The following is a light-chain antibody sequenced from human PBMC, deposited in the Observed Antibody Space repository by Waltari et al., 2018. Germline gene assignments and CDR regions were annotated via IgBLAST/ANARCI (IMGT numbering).Light chain of an antibody. Sequence: EIVLTQSPGTLSLSPGERATLPCRARRSVSSSHLPWNQTKLGQAPRLLIYGASSRATGIPDRFSGSGSGTDFTLTISRLEPEDFAVYYCQQYGSSPRTFGQGTKVEIK. CDR2: GAS. V-gene: IGKV3-20*01. CDR3: QQYGSSPRT. J-gene: IGKJ1*01. CDR1: RSVSSSH.